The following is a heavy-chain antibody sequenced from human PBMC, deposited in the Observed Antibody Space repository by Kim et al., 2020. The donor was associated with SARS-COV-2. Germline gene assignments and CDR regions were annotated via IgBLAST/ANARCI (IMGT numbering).Heavy chain of an antibody. Sequence: GGSLRLSCVGSGITFNDAWMSWVRQAPGKGLEWVGRIKSKTDGGTTDYAAPVKGRFTISKDDSKHTVYLQMNSLKTEDTDVYYCTTALYSDYDSYYDVDVWGPGTTVTVSS. D-gene: IGHD5-12*01. CDR3: TTALYSDYDSYYDVDV. CDR2: IKSKTDGGTT. CDR1: GITFNDAW. V-gene: IGHV3-15*01. J-gene: IGHJ6*02.